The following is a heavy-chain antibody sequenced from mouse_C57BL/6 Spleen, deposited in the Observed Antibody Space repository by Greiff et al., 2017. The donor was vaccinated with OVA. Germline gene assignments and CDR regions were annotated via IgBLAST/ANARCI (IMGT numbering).Heavy chain of an antibody. J-gene: IGHJ1*03. CDR3: ARLDWDWYFDG. V-gene: IGHV1-52*01. D-gene: IGHD4-1*01. CDR1: GYTFTSYW. CDR2: IDPSDSET. Sequence: QVQLQQPGAELVRPGSSVKLSCKASGYTFTSYWMHWVKQRPIQGLEWIGNIDPSDSETHYNQKFKDKATLTVDKSSSTAYMQLSSLTSADSAVYYCARLDWDWYFDGWGTGTTVTVSS.